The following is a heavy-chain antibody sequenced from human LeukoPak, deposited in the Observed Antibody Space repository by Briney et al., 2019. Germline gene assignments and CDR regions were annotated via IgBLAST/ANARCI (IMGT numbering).Heavy chain of an antibody. CDR3: ARDPKSCSGGSCFGVRFDY. Sequence: GGSLRLSCAASGFTFSNYGMNWVRQAPGKGLEWVSSISSTSSYIYCADSVKGRFTISRDNAKNSLYLQMNSLRAEDTAVYYCARDPKSCSGGSCFGVRFDYWGQGTLVTVSS. J-gene: IGHJ4*02. D-gene: IGHD2-15*01. CDR1: GFTFSNYG. V-gene: IGHV3-21*01. CDR2: ISSTSSYI.